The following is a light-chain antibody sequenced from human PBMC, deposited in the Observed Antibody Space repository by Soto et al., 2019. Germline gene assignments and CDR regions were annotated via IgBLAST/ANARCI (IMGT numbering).Light chain of an antibody. CDR1: QSVGSN. Sequence: EIVMTQSPATLSVSPGERATLSCRASQSVGSNLAWYQQKPGQAPRLLIYGASSRATGIPARFSGSGSGTEFTLTISSLQSEDFAVYYCQQCNNWPYTFGQGTKLEIK. J-gene: IGKJ2*01. CDR2: GAS. CDR3: QQCNNWPYT. V-gene: IGKV3-15*01.